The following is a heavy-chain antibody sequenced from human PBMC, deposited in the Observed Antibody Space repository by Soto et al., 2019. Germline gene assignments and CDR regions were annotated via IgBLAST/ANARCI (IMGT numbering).Heavy chain of an antibody. Sequence: VQLVQSGAEVKKPGSSVKVSCKASGGTFSSYAISWVRQAPGKGLEWVANIKQDGSEKYYVDSVKGRFTISRDNAKNSLYLQMNSLRAEDTAVYYCARDRLAAAGPRLYYYYGMDVWGQGTTVTVSS. D-gene: IGHD6-13*01. CDR3: ARDRLAAAGPRLYYYYGMDV. J-gene: IGHJ6*02. V-gene: IGHV3-7*03. CDR2: IKQDGSEK. CDR1: GGTFSSYA.